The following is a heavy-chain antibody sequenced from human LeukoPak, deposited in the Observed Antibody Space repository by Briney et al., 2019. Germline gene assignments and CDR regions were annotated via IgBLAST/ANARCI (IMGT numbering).Heavy chain of an antibody. CDR2: ISTSGAST. J-gene: IGHJ4*02. D-gene: IGHD5-18*01. CDR3: ARDRGYNYGYSGYYDQ. V-gene: IGHV3-48*03. Sequence: GGSLILSCAASGFTFSNFEMNWVRQAPGKGLEWISYISTSGASTYYADSVKGRFTVSRDNAKNSMYLRMDTQRAEDTAVYYCARDRGYNYGYSGYYDQWGQGILVTVSS. CDR1: GFTFSNFE.